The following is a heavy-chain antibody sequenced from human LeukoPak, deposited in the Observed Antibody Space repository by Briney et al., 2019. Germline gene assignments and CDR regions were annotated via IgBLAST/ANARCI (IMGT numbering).Heavy chain of an antibody. Sequence: GASVKVSCKASGYTFTGYYMHWVRQAPGQGLEWMGWINPNSGGTNYAQKFQGWVTMTRDTSISTAYMELSSLRSEDTAVYYCARGLTWGLGDAFDIWGQGTMVTVSS. CDR1: GYTFTGYY. CDR2: INPNSGGT. CDR3: ARGLTWGLGDAFDI. D-gene: IGHD3-16*01. J-gene: IGHJ3*02. V-gene: IGHV1-2*04.